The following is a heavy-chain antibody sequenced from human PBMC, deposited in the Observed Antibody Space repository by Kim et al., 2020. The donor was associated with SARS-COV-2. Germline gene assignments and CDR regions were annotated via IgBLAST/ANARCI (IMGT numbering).Heavy chain of an antibody. CDR3: ARPAWEFDYDSSGYYYAGLDYYYGMDV. J-gene: IGHJ6*02. CDR1: GGSISSSSYY. CDR2: IYYSGST. D-gene: IGHD3-22*01. V-gene: IGHV4-39*01. Sequence: SETLSLTCTVSGGSISSSSYYWGWIRQPPGKGLEWIGSIYYSGSTYYNPSLKSRVTISVDTSKNQFSLKLSSVTAADTAVYYCARPAWEFDYDSSGYYYAGLDYYYGMDVWGQGTTVTVSS.